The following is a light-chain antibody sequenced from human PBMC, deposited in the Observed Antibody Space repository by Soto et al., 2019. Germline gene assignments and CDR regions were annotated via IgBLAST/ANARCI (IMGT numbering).Light chain of an antibody. CDR1: QSISNNY. CDR3: QQYGSSPQT. Sequence: EIVLTQSPGTLSLSPGERATLSCRASQSISNNYLAWYQQKPGQAPRLLIYDASSRATGIPDGFSGSGSGTDFTLTISRLEPEDFAVYYCQQYGSSPQTFGQGTKVEIK. CDR2: DAS. V-gene: IGKV3-20*01. J-gene: IGKJ1*01.